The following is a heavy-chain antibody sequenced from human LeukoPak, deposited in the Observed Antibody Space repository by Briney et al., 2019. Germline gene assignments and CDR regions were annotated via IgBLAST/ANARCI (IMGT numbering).Heavy chain of an antibody. CDR3: ARHNITIFGVVITKHDAFDI. J-gene: IGHJ3*02. V-gene: IGHV4-39*01. CDR2: IYYSGST. Sequence: SETLSLTCTVSGGSTSSSSYYWGWIRQPPGKGLEWIGSIYYSGSTYYNPSLKSRVTISVDTSKNQFSLKVSSVTVADTAVYYCARHNITIFGVVITKHDAFDIWGEGTMVTVSS. D-gene: IGHD3-3*01. CDR1: GGSTSSSSYY.